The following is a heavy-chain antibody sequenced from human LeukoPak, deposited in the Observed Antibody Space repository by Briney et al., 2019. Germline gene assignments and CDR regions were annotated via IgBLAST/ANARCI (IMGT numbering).Heavy chain of an antibody. CDR1: GYTFTSYD. CDR3: ARGNGELVGFDY. J-gene: IGHJ4*02. CDR2: MNHNSGNT. Sequence: ASVKVSCKASGYTFTSYDINWVRQATGQGLEWMGWMNHNSGNTGYAQKFQGRVTMTRNTSRSTAYMELSSLRSEDTAVYYCARGNGELVGFDYWGQGTLVTVSS. D-gene: IGHD6-6*01. V-gene: IGHV1-8*01.